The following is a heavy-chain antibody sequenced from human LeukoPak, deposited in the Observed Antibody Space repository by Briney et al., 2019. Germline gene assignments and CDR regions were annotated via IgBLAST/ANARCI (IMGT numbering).Heavy chain of an antibody. V-gene: IGHV3-43*02. CDR1: GFTFDDYA. CDR3: AKDMPAAGTY. D-gene: IGHD6-13*01. CDR2: ISGDGGST. Sequence: GGSLRLSCAASGFTFDDYAMHWVRQAPGKGLEWVSFISGDGGSTYYADSVKGRFTIYRDNSKNSLYLQMNSLRTEDTALYYCAKDMPAAGTYWGEGTLVTVSS. J-gene: IGHJ4*02.